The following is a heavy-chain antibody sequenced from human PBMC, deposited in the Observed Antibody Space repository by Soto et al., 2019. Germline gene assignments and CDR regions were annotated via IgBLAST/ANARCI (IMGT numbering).Heavy chain of an antibody. D-gene: IGHD6-19*01. J-gene: IGHJ3*02. Sequence: SLRLSRAPSGVPFTNHTLKRVPQAPGKGLEWVSASSGTGGATYYADSVKGRFTISRDNSENRLYLQMNSLRAEDTALYNCAKSRAVADAFDIWGKGTMVTVSS. CDR2: SSGTGGAT. CDR3: AKSRAVADAFDI. V-gene: IGHV3-23*01. CDR1: GVPFTNHT.